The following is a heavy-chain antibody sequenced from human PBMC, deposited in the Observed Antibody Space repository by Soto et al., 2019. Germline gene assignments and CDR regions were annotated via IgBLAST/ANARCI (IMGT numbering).Heavy chain of an antibody. V-gene: IGHV1-46*02. CDR2: INPSGGSR. D-gene: IGHD3-3*01. CDR3: ARNLYDLWSGSQYYFDY. CDR1: GYTFNNYY. Sequence: QVQLVQSGAEVKRPGASVKVSCKASGYTFNNYYMHWVRQAPGQGLEWMAMINPSGGSRSHAQKFQGRVTMTRDTSTSTLYMELSSQTSEDTAVYYCARNLYDLWSGSQYYFDYWGQGTLVTVSS. J-gene: IGHJ4*02.